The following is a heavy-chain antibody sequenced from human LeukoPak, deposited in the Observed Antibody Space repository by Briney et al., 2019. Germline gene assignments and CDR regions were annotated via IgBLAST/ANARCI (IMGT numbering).Heavy chain of an antibody. CDR2: INPNSGGT. CDR3: ARSLNRVWFGELLFAY. CDR1: GYTFTGYY. J-gene: IGHJ4*02. Sequence: ASVKVSCKASGYTFTGYYMHWVRQAPGQGLVWMGWINPNSGGTNYAQKFQGWVTMTRDTSISTAYMELSRLRSDDTAVYYCARSLNRVWFGELLFAYWGQGTLVTVSS. V-gene: IGHV1-2*04. D-gene: IGHD3-10*01.